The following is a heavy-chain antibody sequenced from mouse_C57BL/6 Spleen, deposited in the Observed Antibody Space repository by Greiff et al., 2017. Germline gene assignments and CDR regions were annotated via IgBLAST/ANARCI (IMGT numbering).Heavy chain of an antibody. CDR2: IDPSDSET. V-gene: IGHV1-52*01. D-gene: IGHD2-5*01. CDR3: ASSSKYYFDY. Sequence: QVQLQQPGAELVRPGSSVKLSCKASGYTFTSYWMHWVKQRPIQGLEWIGNIDPSDSETHYNQKFKDKATLTVDKSSSTAYMQLRSLTSEDSAVYYCASSSKYYFDYWGQGTTLTVSS. J-gene: IGHJ2*01. CDR1: GYTFTSYW.